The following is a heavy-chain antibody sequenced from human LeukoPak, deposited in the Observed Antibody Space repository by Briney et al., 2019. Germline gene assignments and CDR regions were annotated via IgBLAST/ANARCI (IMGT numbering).Heavy chain of an antibody. D-gene: IGHD5-12*01. V-gene: IGHV3-30-3*01. CDR2: TTHNGGTQ. CDR1: GFTFGNYA. J-gene: IGHJ4*02. Sequence: GTSLRLSCEASGFTFGNYAIHWVRQVPGEGLEWVAITTHNGGTQYYADSVKGRFTISRDNSKNTLYLQMNSLRAEDTAVYYCARDKDSGYDYGRFDYWGQGTLVTVSS. CDR3: ARDKDSGYDYGRFDY.